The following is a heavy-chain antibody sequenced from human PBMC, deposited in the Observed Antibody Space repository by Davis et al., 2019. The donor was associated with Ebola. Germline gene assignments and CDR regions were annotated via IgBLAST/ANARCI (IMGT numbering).Heavy chain of an antibody. CDR2: IKQDGSEK. Sequence: GESLKISCAASGFTFSSYWMSWVRQAPGKGLEWVANIKQDGSEKYYVDSVKGRFTISRDNAKNSLYLQMNSLRAEDTAVYYCAREDYYDFWSGYRHNWFDPWGQGTLATVSS. V-gene: IGHV3-7*01. D-gene: IGHD3-3*01. J-gene: IGHJ5*02. CDR3: AREDYYDFWSGYRHNWFDP. CDR1: GFTFSSYW.